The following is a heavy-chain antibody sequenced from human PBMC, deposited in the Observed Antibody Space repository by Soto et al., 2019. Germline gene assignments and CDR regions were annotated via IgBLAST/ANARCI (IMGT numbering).Heavy chain of an antibody. V-gene: IGHV2-70*11. Sequence: SGPTLVNPTQTLTLVCTFSGFSLSTSGMCVSWIRQPPGKALEWLARIDWDDDKYYSTSLKTRLTISKDTSKNQVVLTMTNMDPVDTATYYCARDSVALHYYYYGMDVWVQGTTVTVSS. D-gene: IGHD2-21*01. J-gene: IGHJ6*02. CDR3: ARDSVALHYYYYGMDV. CDR2: IDWDDDK. CDR1: GFSLSTSGMC.